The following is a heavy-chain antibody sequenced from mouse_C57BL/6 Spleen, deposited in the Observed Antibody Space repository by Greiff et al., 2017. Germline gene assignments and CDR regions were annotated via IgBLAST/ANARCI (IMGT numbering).Heavy chain of an antibody. V-gene: IGHV1-81*01. D-gene: IGHD1-1*01. J-gene: IGHJ3*01. Sequence: VQLQESGAELARPGASVKLSCKASGYTFTSYGISWVKQRTGQGLEWIGEIYPRSGNTYYNEKFKGKATLTADKSSSTAYMELRSLTSEDSAVYFCASHGSSSWFAYWGQGTLVTVSA. CDR1: GYTFTSYG. CDR3: ASHGSSSWFAY. CDR2: IYPRSGNT.